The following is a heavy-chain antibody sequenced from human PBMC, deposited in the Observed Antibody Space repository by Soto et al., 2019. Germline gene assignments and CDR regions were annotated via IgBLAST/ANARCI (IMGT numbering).Heavy chain of an antibody. CDR1: GFTFSSYA. Sequence: QVQLVESGGGVVQPGRSLRLSCAASGFTFSSYAMHWVRQAPGKGLEWVAVISYDGSNKYYADSVKGRFTISRDNSKNTLYLQMNSLRAEDTAVYYCARCENSYGAIDYWGQGTLVTVSS. CDR2: ISYDGSNK. CDR3: ARCENSYGAIDY. D-gene: IGHD5-18*01. V-gene: IGHV3-30-3*01. J-gene: IGHJ4*02.